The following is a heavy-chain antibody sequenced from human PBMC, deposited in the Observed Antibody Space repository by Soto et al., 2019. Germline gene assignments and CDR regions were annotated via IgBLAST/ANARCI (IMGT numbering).Heavy chain of an antibody. CDR3: ARDQNDSSGYFAFDI. Sequence: ASVKVSCKASGGTFSSYAISWVRQAPGQGLEWMGGIIPIFGTANYAQKFQGRVTITADESTSTAYMELSSLRSEDTAVYYCARDQNDSSGYFAFDIWGQGTMVTVSS. D-gene: IGHD3-22*01. CDR1: GGTFSSYA. CDR2: IIPIFGTA. J-gene: IGHJ3*02. V-gene: IGHV1-69*13.